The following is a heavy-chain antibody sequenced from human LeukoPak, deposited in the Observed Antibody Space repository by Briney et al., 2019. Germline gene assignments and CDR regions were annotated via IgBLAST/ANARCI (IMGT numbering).Heavy chain of an antibody. CDR3: ARDMGIAVAGGDFDY. Sequence: PGGSLRLSCAASGFTFSSYSMNWVRQAPGKGLEWVSSISSSSSYIYYADSVKGRFTISRDNAKNSLYLQMNSLRAEDTAVYYCARDMGIAVAGGDFDYWGQGTLVTVSS. J-gene: IGHJ4*02. V-gene: IGHV3-21*01. CDR2: ISSSSSYI. D-gene: IGHD6-19*01. CDR1: GFTFSSYS.